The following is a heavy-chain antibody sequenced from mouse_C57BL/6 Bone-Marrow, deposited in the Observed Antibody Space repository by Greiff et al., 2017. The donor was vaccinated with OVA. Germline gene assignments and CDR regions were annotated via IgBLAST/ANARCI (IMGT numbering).Heavy chain of an antibody. Sequence: QVHVMQPGAELVRPGTSVTLSCEASGYTFTSYWMPWVKQRPGQGLEWIGVIDSSDNYINYNQKVKGQATLTVDTSSITADMQRSSLTSEDSAVYYCARAAGYDGYYPFAYWGQGTLVTVSA. J-gene: IGHJ3*01. CDR2: IDSSDNYI. V-gene: IGHV1-59*01. CDR3: ARAAGYDGYYPFAY. CDR1: GYTFTSYW. D-gene: IGHD2-3*01.